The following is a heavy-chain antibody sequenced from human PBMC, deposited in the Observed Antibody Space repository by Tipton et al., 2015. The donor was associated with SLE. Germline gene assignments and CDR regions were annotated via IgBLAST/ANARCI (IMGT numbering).Heavy chain of an antibody. D-gene: IGHD3-3*01. J-gene: IGHJ3*02. CDR2: ISSSSSYI. CDR1: GFTFSSYS. Sequence: SLRLSCAASGFTFSSYSMNWVRQAPGKGLEWVSSISSSSSYIYYADSVKGRFTISRDNAKNSLYLQMNSLRAEDTAVYYCASTIHYDFWSGYGDAFDIWGQGTMVTVSS. CDR3: ASTIHYDFWSGYGDAFDI. V-gene: IGHV3-21*01.